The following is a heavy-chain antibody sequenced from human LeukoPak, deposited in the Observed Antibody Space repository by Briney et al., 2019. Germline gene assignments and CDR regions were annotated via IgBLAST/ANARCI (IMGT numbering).Heavy chain of an antibody. CDR1: GFTFSDYY. D-gene: IGHD2-2*01. J-gene: IGHJ4*02. Sequence: GSLRLSCAASGFTFSDYYMSWIRQAPGKGLEWVGFIQAKAYGGATKYAASVNGRFSISRDDSQSIANLQMNDLKTEDTAVYYCTRAPHPRCSSSGCYLDYWGQGTLVTVSS. V-gene: IGHV3-49*03. CDR3: TRAPHPRCSSSGCYLDY. CDR2: IQAKAYGGAT.